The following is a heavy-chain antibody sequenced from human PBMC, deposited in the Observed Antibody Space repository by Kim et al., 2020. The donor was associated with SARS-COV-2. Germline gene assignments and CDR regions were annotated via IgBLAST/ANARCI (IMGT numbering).Heavy chain of an antibody. Sequence: GSTNYNPSLKSRVTISVDTSKSQFSLKQSSVTAADTAVYYCARGARWFDPWGQGTLVTVSS. V-gene: IGHV4-34*01. CDR3: ARGARWFDP. J-gene: IGHJ5*02. CDR2: GST.